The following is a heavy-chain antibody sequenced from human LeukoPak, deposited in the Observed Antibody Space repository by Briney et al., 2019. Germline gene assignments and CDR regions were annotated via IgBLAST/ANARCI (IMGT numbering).Heavy chain of an antibody. CDR1: GGSFSGYY. D-gene: IGHD2-15*01. J-gene: IGHJ4*02. V-gene: IGHV4-34*01. CDR3: ARGRLLGYCSGGSCYGINYFDY. CDR2: INHSGST. Sequence: SETLSLTCAVSGGSFSGYYWSWIRQPPGKGLEWIGEINHSGSTNYNPSLKSRVTISVDTSKNQFSLKLSSVTAADTAVYYCARGRLLGYCSGGSCYGINYFDYWGQGTLVTVSS.